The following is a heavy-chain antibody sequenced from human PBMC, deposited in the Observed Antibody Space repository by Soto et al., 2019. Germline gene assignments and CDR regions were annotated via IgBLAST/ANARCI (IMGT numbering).Heavy chain of an antibody. CDR1: GFTFSNYV. D-gene: IGHD6-13*01. CDR3: ARGRQLVLDH. CDR2: MGSSGGST. V-gene: IGHV3-23*01. Sequence: PGGSLRLSCAASGFTFSNYVMSWVRQAPGKGLEWVSGMGSSGGSTYYADSVQGRFTISRDNSQSTLYLQMNCLRAEDTAVYYYARGRQLVLDHWGRGTLVTVSS. J-gene: IGHJ1*01.